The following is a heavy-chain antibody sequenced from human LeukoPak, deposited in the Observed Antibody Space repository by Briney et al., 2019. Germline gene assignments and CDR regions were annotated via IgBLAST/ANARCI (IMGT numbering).Heavy chain of an antibody. V-gene: IGHV1-8*01. CDR3: ARAQKENSSGQRRDAFDI. D-gene: IGHD3-22*01. CDR2: MNPKSGNT. CDR1: GYTFTNYD. Sequence: ASVKVSCKASGYTFTNYDINWVRQATGQGLEWMGWMNPKSGNTDYAQKFQGRVTMTRNTSISTAYMELSSLRAEDTAVYYCARAQKENSSGQRRDAFDIWGQGTMVTVSS. J-gene: IGHJ3*02.